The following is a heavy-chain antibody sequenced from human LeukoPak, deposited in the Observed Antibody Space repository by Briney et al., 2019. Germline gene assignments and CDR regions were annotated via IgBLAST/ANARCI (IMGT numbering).Heavy chain of an antibody. CDR3: ARVFTVYGSGSYLYWFDP. Sequence: SETLSLTCTVSGGSISSSSYYWGWIRQPPGKGLEWIGSIYYSGSTYYNPSLKSRVTISVDTSKNQFSLKLSSVTAADTAVYYCARVFTVYGSGSYLYWFDPWGQGTLVTVSS. J-gene: IGHJ5*02. D-gene: IGHD3-10*01. V-gene: IGHV4-39*07. CDR1: GGSISSSSYY. CDR2: IYYSGST.